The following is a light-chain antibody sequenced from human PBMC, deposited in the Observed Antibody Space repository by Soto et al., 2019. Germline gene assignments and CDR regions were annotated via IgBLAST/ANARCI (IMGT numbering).Light chain of an antibody. V-gene: IGKV3-15*01. CDR3: QQYNNWPPYT. J-gene: IGKJ2*01. CDR1: QSVNSD. Sequence: EIVLTQSPATLSVSPWNRATLSCRASQSVNSDLAWYQQKPGQAPRLLIYGASTRATGTPTRFSGSGSGTEFTLTISSLQSEDFAVYFCQQYNNWPPYTFGQGTKVDIK. CDR2: GAS.